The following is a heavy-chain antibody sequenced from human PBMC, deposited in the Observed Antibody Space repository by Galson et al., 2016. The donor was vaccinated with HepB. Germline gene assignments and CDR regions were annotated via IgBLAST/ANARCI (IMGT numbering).Heavy chain of an antibody. V-gene: IGHV4-39*01. D-gene: IGHD3-22*01. CDR2: IYYSGST. Sequence: SETLSLTCTVSGGSIISSSYYWGWIRQPPGKGLECIGSIYYSGSTYYNPSLKSRVTISVDTSKNQFSLKLSSLTAADTAVYYCARHVGYYYSYWYFDLWGRGTLVTVSS. CDR1: GGSIISSSYY. CDR3: ARHVGYYYSYWYFDL. J-gene: IGHJ2*01.